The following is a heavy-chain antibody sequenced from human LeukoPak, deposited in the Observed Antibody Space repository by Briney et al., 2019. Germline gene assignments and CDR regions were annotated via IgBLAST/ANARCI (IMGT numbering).Heavy chain of an antibody. CDR1: GGSISSSSGYY. J-gene: IGHJ4*02. CDR3: ARRSNWAFDY. CDR2: IYYSGNT. V-gene: IGHV4-39*01. Sequence: SETLSLTCTVSGGSISSSSGYYWGWIRQPPGKGLEWIGNIYYSGNTYYNPSLKSRVTISVDTSKNQFSLKLSSVTAADTAVYYCARRSNWAFDYWGQGTLVTVSS. D-gene: IGHD1-1*01.